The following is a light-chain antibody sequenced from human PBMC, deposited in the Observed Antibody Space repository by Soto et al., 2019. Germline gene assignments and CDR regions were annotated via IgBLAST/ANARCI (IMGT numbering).Light chain of an antibody. V-gene: IGLV1-40*01. CDR1: SSNIGAAYA. CDR3: QSYDSSLSGSV. J-gene: IGLJ3*02. CDR2: GNS. Sequence: QSVLTQPPSVFGAPGQRVTISCTGSSSNIGAAYAVHWYQQLPGTAPKLLIYGNSNRPSGVPDRFSGSKSGTSASLAITGLQAEDEADYYCQSYDSSLSGSVFGGGTKLTVL.